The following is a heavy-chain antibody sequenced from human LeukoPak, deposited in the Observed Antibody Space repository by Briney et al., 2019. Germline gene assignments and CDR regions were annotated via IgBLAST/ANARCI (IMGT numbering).Heavy chain of an antibody. J-gene: IGHJ6*02. CDR2: IYYSGST. CDR3: AREGGGGYSYGYVGNYYYYGMDV. Sequence: SETLSLTCTVSGGSISSYYWSWIRQPPGKGLEWIGYIYYSGSTNYNPSLKSRVTISVDTSKNQFSLKLSSVTAADTAVYYCAREGGGGYSYGYVGNYYYYGMDVWGQGTTVTVSS. V-gene: IGHV4-59*01. D-gene: IGHD5-18*01. CDR1: GGSISSYY.